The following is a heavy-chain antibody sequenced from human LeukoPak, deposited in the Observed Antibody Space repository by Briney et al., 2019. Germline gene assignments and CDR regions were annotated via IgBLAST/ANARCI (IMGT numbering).Heavy chain of an antibody. J-gene: IGHJ4*02. CDR1: GFTFNDYG. CDR2: INWNGANT. Sequence: AGSLTLTCTASGFTFNDYGMSWLRQPPGKGLEWVSGINWNGANTDYADSVKGRFTISRDNAKNCLYRQMSSLMSEDTAVYYCAKRLWGSGSYVDDWGQGTLVTVSS. CDR3: AKRLWGSGSYVDD. D-gene: IGHD3-10*01. V-gene: IGHV3-20*04.